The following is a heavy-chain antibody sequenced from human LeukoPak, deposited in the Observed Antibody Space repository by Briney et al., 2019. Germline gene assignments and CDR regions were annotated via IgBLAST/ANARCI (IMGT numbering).Heavy chain of an antibody. Sequence: GGSLRLSCATSGFSFNKYGMHWVRQAPGKGLEWVAYIRYDGSDKHYGDSVKGRFTISRDNAKNTLYLQMNSLRAEDTAVYYCASLRGYSYGPLDYWGQGTLVTVSS. V-gene: IGHV3-30*02. CDR1: GFSFNKYG. J-gene: IGHJ4*02. CDR3: ASLRGYSYGPLDY. D-gene: IGHD5-18*01. CDR2: IRYDGSDK.